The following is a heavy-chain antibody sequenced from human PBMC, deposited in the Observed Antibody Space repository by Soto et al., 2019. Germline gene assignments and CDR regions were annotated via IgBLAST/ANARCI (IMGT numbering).Heavy chain of an antibody. CDR2: IIPIFGTA. V-gene: IGHV1-69*01. CDR3: ARDSLDDYMGYFQH. J-gene: IGHJ1*01. Sequence: QVQLVQSGAEVKKPGSSVKVSCKASGGTFSSYAISWVRQAPGQGLEWIGGIIPIFGTANYAQKFQGRVTITADESTSTAYMELSSLRSEDTAVYYCARDSLDDYMGYFQHWGQGTLVTVSS. D-gene: IGHD4-4*01. CDR1: GGTFSSYA.